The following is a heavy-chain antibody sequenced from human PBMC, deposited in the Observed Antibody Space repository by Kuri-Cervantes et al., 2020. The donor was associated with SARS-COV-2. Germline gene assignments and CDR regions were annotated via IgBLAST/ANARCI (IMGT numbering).Heavy chain of an antibody. CDR2: IYYSGST. CDR1: GGSISSSSYY. Sequence: SETLSLTCTVSGGSISSSSYYWGWIRQPPGKGLEWIGSIYYSGSTYYNPSLKRRVTISRDNAKNSLYLQMNSLRAEDTAVYYCARVGYCSSTSCRRFDYWGQGTLVTVSS. CDR3: ARVGYCSSTSCRRFDY. D-gene: IGHD2-2*01. V-gene: IGHV4-39*07. J-gene: IGHJ4*02.